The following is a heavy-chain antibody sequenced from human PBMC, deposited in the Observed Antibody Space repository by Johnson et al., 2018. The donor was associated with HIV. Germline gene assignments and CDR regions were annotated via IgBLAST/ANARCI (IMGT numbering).Heavy chain of an antibody. J-gene: IGHJ3*02. V-gene: IGHV3-66*01. CDR3: ARDNPELDAFDI. Sequence: VQLVESGGGLVKPGRSLRLSCAASGFTFSSYAMHWVRQAPGKGLEWVAVIYSGGSTYYADSVKGRFTISRDNSKNTLYLQMNSLRAEDTAVYYCARDNPELDAFDIWGQGTMVTVSS. CDR1: GFTFSSYA. D-gene: IGHD1-7*01. CDR2: IYSGGST.